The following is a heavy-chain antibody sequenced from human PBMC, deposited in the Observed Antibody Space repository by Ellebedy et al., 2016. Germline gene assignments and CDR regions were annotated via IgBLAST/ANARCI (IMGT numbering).Heavy chain of an antibody. CDR1: GFTFSSYW. CDR2: IKQDGSEK. J-gene: IGHJ6*03. CDR3: AKVKGRITMVRGDYYYYMDV. D-gene: IGHD3-10*01. Sequence: GESLKISXAASGFTFSSYWMSWVRQAPGKGLEWVANIKQDGSEKYYVDSVKGRFTISRDNSKNTLYLQMNSLRAEDTAVYYCAKVKGRITMVRGDYYYYMDVWGKGTTVTVSS. V-gene: IGHV3-7*01.